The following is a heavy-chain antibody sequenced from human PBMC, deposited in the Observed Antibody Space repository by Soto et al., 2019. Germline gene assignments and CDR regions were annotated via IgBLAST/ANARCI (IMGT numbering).Heavy chain of an antibody. Sequence: SETLSLTCTVSGGSINSGDYYWSWIRQPPGKGLEWIGYILNSGSTYFNPPLRSRVTSSVDTSNNQFSLNLNFVTAADTAVYYWARGGGLLWLPAFDSWGQGILVTVSS. CDR3: ARGGGLLWLPAFDS. D-gene: IGHD3-16*01. CDR1: GGSINSGDYY. V-gene: IGHV4-30-4*01. J-gene: IGHJ5*01. CDR2: ILNSGST.